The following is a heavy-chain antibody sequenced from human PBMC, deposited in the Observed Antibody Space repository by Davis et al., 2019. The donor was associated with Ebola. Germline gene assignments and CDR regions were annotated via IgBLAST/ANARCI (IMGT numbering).Heavy chain of an antibody. CDR2: ISSRGSYI. D-gene: IGHD3-9*01. V-gene: IGHV3-21*01. CDR1: GFTFSSYY. Sequence: GGSLRLSCAASGFTFSSYYMNWVRQAPGKGLQWVSSISSRGSYIYYADSVKGRFTISRDNAKNSLYLQMNSLRAEDTAVYYCARVLAGAGWFDPWGQGTLVTVSS. J-gene: IGHJ5*02. CDR3: ARVLAGAGWFDP.